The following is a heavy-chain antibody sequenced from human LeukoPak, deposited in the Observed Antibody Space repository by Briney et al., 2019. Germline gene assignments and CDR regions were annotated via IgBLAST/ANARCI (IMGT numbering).Heavy chain of an antibody. CDR3: ARDDPDGANDY. D-gene: IGHD3-16*01. CDR2: IYYGGST. Sequence: SETLSLTCTVSGGSISSGDYYWSWIRQPPGKGLEWIGYIYYGGSTYYNPSLKSRVTISVDTSKNQFSLKLSSVTAADTAVYYCARDDPDGANDYWGQGTLVTVSS. J-gene: IGHJ4*02. CDR1: GGSISSGDYY. V-gene: IGHV4-30-4*01.